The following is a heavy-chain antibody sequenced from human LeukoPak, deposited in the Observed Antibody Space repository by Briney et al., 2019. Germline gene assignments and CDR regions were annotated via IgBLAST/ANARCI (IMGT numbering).Heavy chain of an antibody. J-gene: IGHJ5*02. V-gene: IGHV1-2*02. CDR1: GYTFTGYY. CDR3: ARGHNWFDP. CDR2: INPNSGGT. Sequence: VASVKVSCKASGYTFTGYYMHWVRQAPGQGLEWMGWINPNSGGTNYAQKFQGRVTMTTDTSTSTAYMELRSLRSDDTAVYYCARGHNWFDPWGQGTLVTVSS.